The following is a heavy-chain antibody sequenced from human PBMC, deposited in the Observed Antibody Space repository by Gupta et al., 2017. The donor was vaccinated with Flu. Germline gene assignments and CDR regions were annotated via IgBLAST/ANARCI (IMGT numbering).Heavy chain of an antibody. V-gene: IGHV4-30-4*01. CDR1: GGSITSGDYY. Sequence: ESGPGLVTPSQTLSLSCPVSGGSITSGDYYWRWIRQPPGKGLEWIGYIYYSGSTYYNPSLESRVTISVDTSKNQFSLKMRSVTDADTAVYYCATRGRYFSYFDYWGQGTLVTVSS. D-gene: IGHD1-26*01. CDR3: ATRGRYFSYFDY. CDR2: IYYSGST. J-gene: IGHJ4*02.